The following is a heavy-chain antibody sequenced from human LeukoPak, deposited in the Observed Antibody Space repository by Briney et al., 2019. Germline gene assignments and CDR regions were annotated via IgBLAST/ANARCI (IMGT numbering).Heavy chain of an antibody. Sequence: GGSLRLSCAGSGFTFDDYAMHWVRQAPGQGLEWVSSISWNSGIIDYADSVKGRFTISRDNAKNSLYLQMNILRAEDTALYYCTKDSNAGYTYSWVDYWGQGTLVTVSS. V-gene: IGHV3-9*01. CDR1: GFTFDDYA. CDR2: ISWNSGII. J-gene: IGHJ4*02. D-gene: IGHD5-18*01. CDR3: TKDSNAGYTYSWVDY.